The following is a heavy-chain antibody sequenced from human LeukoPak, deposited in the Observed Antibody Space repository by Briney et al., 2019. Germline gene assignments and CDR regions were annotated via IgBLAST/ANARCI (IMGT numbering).Heavy chain of an antibody. CDR2: INHSGST. D-gene: IGHD3-10*01. CDR1: GGSFSGYY. V-gene: IGHV4-34*01. J-gene: IGHJ4*02. Sequence: SETLSLTCAVYGGSFSGYYWSWIRQPPGKGLEWIGEINHSGSTNYNPSLKSRVTISVDTSKKQFSLTLSSVTAADTAVYYCARHRVRGSGRAFGYWGQGTLVTVSS. CDR3: ARHRVRGSGRAFGY.